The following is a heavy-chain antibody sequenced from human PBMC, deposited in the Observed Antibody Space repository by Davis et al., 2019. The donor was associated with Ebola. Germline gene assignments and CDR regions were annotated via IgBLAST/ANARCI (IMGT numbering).Heavy chain of an antibody. Sequence: SETLSLTCTVSGGSISSYYWSWIRQPPGKGLEWIGYIYHSGSTYYNPSLKSRVTISVDRSKNQFSLKLSSVTAADTAVYYCARGFGELPYYYYGMDVWGQGTTVTVSS. V-gene: IGHV4-59*12. CDR3: ARGFGELPYYYYGMDV. CDR1: GGSISSYY. J-gene: IGHJ6*02. CDR2: IYHSGST. D-gene: IGHD3-10*01.